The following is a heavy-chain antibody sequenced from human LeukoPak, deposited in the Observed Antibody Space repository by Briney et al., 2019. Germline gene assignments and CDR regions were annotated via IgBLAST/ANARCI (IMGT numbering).Heavy chain of an antibody. D-gene: IGHD6-13*01. CDR2: FYHTGIT. J-gene: IGHJ4*02. CDR3: ASGLGQQFFY. Sequence: PSQTLSLTCAVSGGSITTGGYSWSWIRQPPGKGLEWIGYFYHTGITYYNPSLNSRVTISVDRSKNQFSLKLSSMTAADTAVYYCASGLGQQFFYWGQGTLVTVSS. CDR1: GGSITTGGYS. V-gene: IGHV4-30-2*01.